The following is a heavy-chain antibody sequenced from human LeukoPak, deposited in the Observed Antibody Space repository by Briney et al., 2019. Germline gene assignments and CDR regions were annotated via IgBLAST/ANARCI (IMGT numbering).Heavy chain of an antibody. J-gene: IGHJ4*02. CDR2: VDPEDGET. CDR1: GYTFTDYY. Sequence: ASVKISCKVSGYTFTDYYMHWVQQAPGKGLEWMGLVDPEDGETIYAEKFQGRVTITADTFTDTAYMELSSLRSEDTAVYYCATWDHTAMVSPSEVSSSWYYFDYWGQGTLVTVSS. D-gene: IGHD5-18*01. V-gene: IGHV1-69-2*01. CDR3: ATWDHTAMVSPSEVSSSWYYFDY.